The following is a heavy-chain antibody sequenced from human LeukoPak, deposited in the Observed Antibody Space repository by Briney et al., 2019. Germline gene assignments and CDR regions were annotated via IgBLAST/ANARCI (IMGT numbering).Heavy chain of an antibody. J-gene: IGHJ4*02. CDR1: GFTFSSYW. Sequence: HPGGSLRLSCAASGFTFSSYWMHWVRQVPGKGLVWVSRIKSDGSSTSYADSVKGRFTISRDNAKNTLYLQMNSLRAEDTAVYYCAGERSDMIDYWGQGTLVTVAS. V-gene: IGHV3-74*01. D-gene: IGHD3-16*01. CDR2: IKSDGSST. CDR3: AGERSDMIDY.